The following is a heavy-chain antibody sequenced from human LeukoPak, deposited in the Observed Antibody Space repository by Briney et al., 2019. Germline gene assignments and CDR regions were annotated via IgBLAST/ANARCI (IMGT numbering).Heavy chain of an antibody. Sequence: GGSLRLSCAASGFTVSTNYMSWVRQVPGEGLEFVSLISTGGTTAYADSVKGRFTISSDNSKNTLYLQMNSLRVEDTAVYYCARVRSDSRGWYEFDYWGQGTLVTVSS. CDR3: ARVRSDSRGWYEFDY. CDR1: GFTVSTNY. D-gene: IGHD6-19*01. V-gene: IGHV3-53*01. J-gene: IGHJ4*02. CDR2: ISTGGTT.